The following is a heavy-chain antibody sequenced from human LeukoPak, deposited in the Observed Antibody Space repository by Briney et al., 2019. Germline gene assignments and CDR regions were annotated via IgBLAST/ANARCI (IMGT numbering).Heavy chain of an antibody. D-gene: IGHD5-24*01. CDR2: IYHSGST. J-gene: IGHJ3*02. CDR3: AKGRGLDGPGYAFDI. V-gene: IGHV4-4*02. CDR1: GGSISSSKW. Sequence: SGTLSLTCAVSGGSISSSKWWSWVRQPPGKGLEWIGEIYHSGSTNYNPFLKSRVTISVDKSKNQFSLKLSSVTAEDTAVYYCAKGRGLDGPGYAFDIWGQGTMVTVSS.